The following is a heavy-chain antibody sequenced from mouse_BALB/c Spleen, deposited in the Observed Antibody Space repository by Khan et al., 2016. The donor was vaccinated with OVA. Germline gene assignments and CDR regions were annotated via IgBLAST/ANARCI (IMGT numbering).Heavy chain of an antibody. Sequence: VELVESGPGLVAPSQSLSITCNVSGFSLTSYGVHWVRQPPGKGLEWLGGIWAGGSTNYNSALMSRLSISKDKSKSQVFLKMNSLQIYDTAMYYCARLKDIWGQGTTLTVSS. J-gene: IGHJ2*01. V-gene: IGHV2-9*02. CDR2: IWAGGST. CDR1: GFSLTSYG. CDR3: ARLKDI. D-gene: IGHD1-3*01.